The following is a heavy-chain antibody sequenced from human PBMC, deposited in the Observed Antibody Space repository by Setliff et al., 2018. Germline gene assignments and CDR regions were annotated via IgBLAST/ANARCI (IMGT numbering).Heavy chain of an antibody. CDR3: ARGLVDERTAYPYAEYFQY. J-gene: IGHJ4*01. CDR1: GGSFSTYY. CDR2: IYTSGST. Sequence: SETLSLTCAVYGGSFSTYYWIWIRQPPGKGLEWIGHIYTSGSTNYNPSIKSRVTISVDTSKRQFALRINSATAADTGVYYCARGLVDERTAYPYAEYFQYWGDGTLVTVSS. V-gene: IGHV4-59*10. D-gene: IGHD3-16*01.